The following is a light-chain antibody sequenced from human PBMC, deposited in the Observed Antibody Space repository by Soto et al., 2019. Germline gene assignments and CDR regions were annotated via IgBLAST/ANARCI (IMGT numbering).Light chain of an antibody. CDR1: QSVNTKY. CDR3: QQFGTSSLVT. V-gene: IGKV3-20*01. J-gene: IGKJ3*01. Sequence: EIVLTQSPGTLSLSPGERATLSCRASQSVNTKYLAWYQQKPGQAPRLLISGVSSRATGIPDRFSGSGSGTDFILTISRVEPEDFAVYYCQQFGTSSLVTFGPLTKVDIK. CDR2: GVS.